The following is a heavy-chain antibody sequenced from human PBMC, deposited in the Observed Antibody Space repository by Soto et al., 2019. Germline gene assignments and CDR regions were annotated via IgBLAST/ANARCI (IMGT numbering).Heavy chain of an antibody. CDR1: GGSFSGYY. D-gene: IGHD3-3*01. V-gene: IGHV4-34*01. Sequence: SETLSLTCAVYGGSFSGYYWSWIRQPPGKGLEWIGEINHSGSTNYNPSLKSRVTISVDTSKNQFSLKLSSVTAADTAVYYCARGGASHPYYDFWCCYWAGRHYYSYMDVWGKGTTVTVFS. J-gene: IGHJ6*03. CDR2: INHSGST. CDR3: ARGGASHPYYDFWCCYWAGRHYYSYMDV.